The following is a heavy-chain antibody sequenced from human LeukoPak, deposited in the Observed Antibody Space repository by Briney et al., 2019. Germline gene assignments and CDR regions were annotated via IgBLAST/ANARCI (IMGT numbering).Heavy chain of an antibody. CDR2: IGGRGGST. CDR3: AKQGRDWLRDYYYYLDV. D-gene: IGHD3-9*01. J-gene: IGHJ6*03. CDR1: GFMFSDYG. V-gene: IGHV3-23*01. Sequence: GGTLRLSCAASGFMFSDYGMSWVRQAPGKGLEWFSTIGGRGGSTYYADSVKGRFTISRDNSKNTLYLQMNSLRAEDTAVYYCAKQGRDWLRDYYYYLDVWGKGTTVTISS.